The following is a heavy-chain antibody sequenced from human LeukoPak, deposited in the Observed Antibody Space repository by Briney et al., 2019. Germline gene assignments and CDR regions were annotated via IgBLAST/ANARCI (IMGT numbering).Heavy chain of an antibody. CDR3: ARLDYQGAFDI. J-gene: IGHJ3*02. V-gene: IGHV4-30-2*01. CDR1: GGPISRGGYS. Sequence: PSETLSLTCAVSGGPISRGGYSWSWIRQPPGKGLEWIGYIDHSGSTYYNPSLKSRVTISVDRSKNQFSLKLSSVTAADTAVYYCARLDYQGAFDIWGQGTMVTVSS. D-gene: IGHD4-11*01. CDR2: IDHSGST.